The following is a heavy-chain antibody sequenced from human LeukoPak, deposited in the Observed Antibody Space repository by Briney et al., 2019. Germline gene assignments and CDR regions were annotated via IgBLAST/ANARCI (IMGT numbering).Heavy chain of an antibody. V-gene: IGHV3-23*01. CDR2: ISGSGGST. CDR1: GFTFDNYA. CDR3: AKNSSGRGIFDY. J-gene: IGHJ4*02. Sequence: GGSLRLSCAASGFTFDNYAIHWVRQAPGKGLEWVSAISGSGGSTYYADSVKGRFTISRDNSKNTLYLQMNSLRAEDTAVYYCAKNSSGRGIFDYWGQGTLVTVSS. D-gene: IGHD6-19*01.